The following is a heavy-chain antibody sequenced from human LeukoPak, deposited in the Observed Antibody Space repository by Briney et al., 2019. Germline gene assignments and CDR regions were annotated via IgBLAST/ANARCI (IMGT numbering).Heavy chain of an antibody. Sequence: GGSLRLSCAASGFTFSSYAMHWVRQAPGKGLEWVAVISYDGSNKYYADSVKGRFTISRDNSKNTLYLQMNSLRAEDTAVYYCARDGELYCSGGSCYSSLFDYWGQGTLVTVSS. J-gene: IGHJ4*02. CDR3: ARDGELYCSGGSCYSSLFDY. D-gene: IGHD2-15*01. CDR2: ISYDGSNK. CDR1: GFTFSSYA. V-gene: IGHV3-30-3*01.